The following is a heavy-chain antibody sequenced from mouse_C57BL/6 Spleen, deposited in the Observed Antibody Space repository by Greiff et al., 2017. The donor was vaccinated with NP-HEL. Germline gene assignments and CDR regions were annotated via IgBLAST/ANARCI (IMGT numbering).Heavy chain of an antibody. J-gene: IGHJ3*01. D-gene: IGHD1-1*01. CDR2: IDPENGDT. V-gene: IGHV14-4*01. Sequence: VQLQQSGAELVRPGASVKLSCTASGFNITDDYMHWVKQRPEQGLEWIGWIDPENGDTEYASKFQGKATITADTSSNTAYLQLSSLTSEDTAVYYCTIDYGSSYKGAYWGQGTLVTVSA. CDR3: TIDYGSSYKGAY. CDR1: GFNITDDY.